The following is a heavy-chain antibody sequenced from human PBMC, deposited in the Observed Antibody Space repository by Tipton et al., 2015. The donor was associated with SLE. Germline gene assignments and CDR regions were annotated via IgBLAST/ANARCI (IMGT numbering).Heavy chain of an antibody. V-gene: IGHV4-34*01. Sequence: GLVKPSETLSLTCAVYGGSFSGYYWSWIRQPPGKGLEWIGEINHSGSTNYNPSLKSRVTISVDTSKNQFSLKLSSVTAADTAVYYCARDQGGIAARPDYFDYWGQGTLVTVSS. CDR3: ARDQGGIAARPDYFDY. J-gene: IGHJ4*02. CDR2: INHSGST. CDR1: GGSFSGYY. D-gene: IGHD6-6*01.